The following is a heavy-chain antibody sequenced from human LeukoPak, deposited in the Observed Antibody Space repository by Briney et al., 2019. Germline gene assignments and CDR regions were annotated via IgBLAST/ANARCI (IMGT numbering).Heavy chain of an antibody. V-gene: IGHV3-33*06. CDR1: GFTFSSYG. D-gene: IGHD3-22*01. J-gene: IGHJ4*02. Sequence: GSLRLSCAASGFTFSSYGMHWVRQAPGKGLEWVAVIWYDGSNKYYADSVKGRFTISRDNSKNTLYLQMNSLRAEDTAVYYCAKNYYDSSGYYWFDYWGQGTLVTVSS. CDR3: AKNYYDSSGYYWFDY. CDR2: IWYDGSNK.